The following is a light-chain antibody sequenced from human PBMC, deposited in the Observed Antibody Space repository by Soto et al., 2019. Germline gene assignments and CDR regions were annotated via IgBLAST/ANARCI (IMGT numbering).Light chain of an antibody. CDR1: QSISSW. CDR3: QQYKTYSS. Sequence: DIQMTQSPSTLSASVGDKVTITCRASQSISSWLAWYQQKPGKAPNLLIYKASKLESGVPSRFSGTGFGTEFSLTISSLQPDVFATYYCQQYKTYSSFGGGTTVDIK. V-gene: IGKV1-5*03. CDR2: KAS. J-gene: IGKJ4*01.